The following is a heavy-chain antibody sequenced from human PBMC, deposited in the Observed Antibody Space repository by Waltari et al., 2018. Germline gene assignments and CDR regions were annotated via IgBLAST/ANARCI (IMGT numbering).Heavy chain of an antibody. CDR2: IHTSGSH. V-gene: IGHV4-4*07. CDR3: ARVRLWGGDAFDV. D-gene: IGHD3-16*01. CDR1: GGSISSYY. Sequence: QVQLQESGPGLVKPSETLSLTCTVSGGSISSYYWSWIRQPAGKGLEWIGRIHTSGSHTYNPSLTSRGTMSIATSKNQFSLKLRSVTAADTGVYSCARVRLWGGDAFDVWGQGTMVTVSS. J-gene: IGHJ3*01.